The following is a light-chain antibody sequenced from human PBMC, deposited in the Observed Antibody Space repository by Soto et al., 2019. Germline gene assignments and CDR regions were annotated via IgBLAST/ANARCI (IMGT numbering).Light chain of an antibody. V-gene: IGKV3-11*01. CDR2: DAS. CDR1: QGIGRY. Sequence: EIVLTQSPDTLSLSPGESATLSCRASQGIGRYLAWFQQKPGQAPRLLIYDASTRATGIPARFSVSGSGTDFTLTISSLEPKGFAVYCCQLRSNWPLTFGPGTKVYIK. J-gene: IGKJ3*01. CDR3: QLRSNWPLT.